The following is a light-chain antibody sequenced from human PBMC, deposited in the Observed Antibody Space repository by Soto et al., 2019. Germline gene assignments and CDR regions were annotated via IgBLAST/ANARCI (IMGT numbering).Light chain of an antibody. Sequence: QVTQSPSAVSASVGDRVTITCRASQSISSYLNWYQQKPGKAPKLLIYAASSLQSGVPSRFSGSGSGTDFTLTISSLQPEDFAPYYCPQRYSTPLPFGGGTKVDIK. V-gene: IGKV1-39*01. CDR2: AAS. CDR3: PQRYSTPLP. J-gene: IGKJ4*01. CDR1: QSISSY.